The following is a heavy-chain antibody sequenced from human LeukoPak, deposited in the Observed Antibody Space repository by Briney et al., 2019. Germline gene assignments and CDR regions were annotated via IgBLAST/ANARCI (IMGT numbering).Heavy chain of an antibody. CDR2: INPSGGST. CDR3: AILEYSSSWDDH. Sequence: ASVKVSCKASGYTFTSYYMHWVRQVPGQGLEWMGIINPSGGSTSYAQKFQGRVTKTRDTSTSTVYMELSSLRSEDTAVYYCAILEYSSSWDDHWGQGTLVTVSS. CDR1: GYTFTSYY. D-gene: IGHD6-13*01. J-gene: IGHJ5*02. V-gene: IGHV1-46*01.